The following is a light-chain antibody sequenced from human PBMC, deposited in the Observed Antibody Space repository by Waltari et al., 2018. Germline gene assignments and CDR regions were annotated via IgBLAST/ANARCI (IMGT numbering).Light chain of an antibody. CDR3: AAWDDTLSGVV. Sequence: QSVLTQSPSASAAPGQRVTISCSGSSSNIGSTHVYWYQHVPGTAPKLLIYRNNQGPSGVPHRFSGSKSGTSASLAVSGLRSEDEADYYCAAWDDTLSGVVFGGGTKLTVL. CDR1: SSNIGSTH. CDR2: RNN. J-gene: IGLJ2*01. V-gene: IGLV1-47*01.